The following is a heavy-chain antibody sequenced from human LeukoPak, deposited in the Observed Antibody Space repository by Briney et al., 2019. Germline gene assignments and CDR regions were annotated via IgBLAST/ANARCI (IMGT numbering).Heavy chain of an antibody. CDR2: IYSNGIT. CDR1: GGSIFSYY. CDR3: ARRAYFDSSGYSPTSGYFDL. V-gene: IGHV4-4*08. J-gene: IGHJ2*01. D-gene: IGHD3-22*01. Sequence: SETLSLTCTVSGGSIFSYYWNWIRQSPGKGLEWLGYIYSNGITNYSPSLRRRGTIYIAPSKNPFSLRLASVTAADTAIYSCARRAYFDSSGYSPTSGYFDLWGRGTLVTVSS.